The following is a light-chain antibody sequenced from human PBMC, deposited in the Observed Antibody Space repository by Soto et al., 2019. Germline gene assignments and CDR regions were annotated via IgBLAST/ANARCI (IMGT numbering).Light chain of an antibody. CDR1: SNDVGGYNY. CDR3: SSYRRASTLYVI. CDR2: EVS. V-gene: IGLV2-14*01. Sequence: QSVLTQPASVSGSPGQSITISCTGTSNDVGGYNYVSWYQHYPGKAPKLIISEVSHRPSGVSNRFSGSKSGNTASLTISWLQAEDEADYYCSSYRRASTLYVIFGGGTKLTVL. J-gene: IGLJ2*01.